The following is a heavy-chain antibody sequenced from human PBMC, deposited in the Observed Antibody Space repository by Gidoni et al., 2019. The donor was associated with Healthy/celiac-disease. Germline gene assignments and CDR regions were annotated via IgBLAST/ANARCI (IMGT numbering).Heavy chain of an antibody. CDR3: AQDGGYYYDRSGYYSYYFDY. D-gene: IGHD3-22*01. J-gene: IGHJ4*02. V-gene: IGHV3-30*18. Sequence: QMQLRESGGGVVQPGRALRLSSAASGCTFSSYGMHWVRHAQGKGLEWVAVLSYDGSNKYYADSVKCRFPISRVNSQNTLYLEMNSLRSEDTAVYYCAQDGGYYYDRSGYYSYYFDYWGQGTLVTVSS. CDR2: LSYDGSNK. CDR1: GCTFSSYG.